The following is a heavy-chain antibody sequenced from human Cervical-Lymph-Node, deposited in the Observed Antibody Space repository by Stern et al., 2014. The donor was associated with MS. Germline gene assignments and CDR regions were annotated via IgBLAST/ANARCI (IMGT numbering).Heavy chain of an antibody. CDR3: SQDTPEMNKPPKGVGA. CDR1: GGSFSTYS. CDR2: IIPLFNTA. Sequence: VQMVESGAEVKKPGSSVKVSCKASGGSFSTYSLSWVRQAHGQGLEWMGGIIPLFNTANYAQKFQGRVTITADKSTSTVYMELTSLTYEDTAVYYCSQDTPEMNKPPKGVGAWGQGTTVIVSS. D-gene: IGHD2/OR15-2a*01. V-gene: IGHV1-69*06. J-gene: IGHJ6*02.